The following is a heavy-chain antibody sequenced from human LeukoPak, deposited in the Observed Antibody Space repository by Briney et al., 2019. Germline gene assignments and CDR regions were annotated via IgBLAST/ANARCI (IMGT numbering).Heavy chain of an antibody. CDR3: ARGPLDSGYTYFDY. Sequence: SETLSLTCTVSGASVSNYYWSWIRQPPGKGLEWIGYFSYSGSTNYNPSLKSRVTISVDTSKNQFSLRLSSVTAADTAVYYCARGPLDSGYTYFDYWGQGTLVSVAS. CDR2: FSYSGST. V-gene: IGHV4-59*02. CDR1: GASVSNYY. D-gene: IGHD5-12*01. J-gene: IGHJ4*02.